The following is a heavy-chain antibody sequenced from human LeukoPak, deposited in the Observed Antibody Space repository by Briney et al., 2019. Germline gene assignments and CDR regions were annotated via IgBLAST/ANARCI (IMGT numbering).Heavy chain of an antibody. J-gene: IGHJ6*02. Sequence: PGGSLRLSCAAFGFTVSSNYMSWVRQAPGKGLEWVSVIYSGGSTYYAGSVKGRFTMSRENAKNSLYLQMNSLSAGDTAVYYCVRAPPYSSASWGYYGMDVWGQGTTVTVSS. CDR2: IYSGGST. CDR3: VRAPPYSSASWGYYGMDV. V-gene: IGHV3-53*01. CDR1: GFTVSSNY. D-gene: IGHD6-19*01.